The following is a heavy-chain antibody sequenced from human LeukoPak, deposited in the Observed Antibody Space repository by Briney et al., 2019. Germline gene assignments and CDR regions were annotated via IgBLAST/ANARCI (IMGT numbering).Heavy chain of an antibody. CDR3: ARLKYGDYPYYFDY. CDR2: IKQDGSEK. J-gene: IGHJ4*02. CDR1: GFTFSSYW. Sequence: GGSLRLSCAASGFTFSSYWMSWVRQAPGKGLEWVANIKQDGSEKYYVDSVKGRFTISRDNAKSSLYLQMNSLRAEDTAVYYCARLKYGDYPYYFDYWGQGTLVTVSS. V-gene: IGHV3-7*03. D-gene: IGHD4-17*01.